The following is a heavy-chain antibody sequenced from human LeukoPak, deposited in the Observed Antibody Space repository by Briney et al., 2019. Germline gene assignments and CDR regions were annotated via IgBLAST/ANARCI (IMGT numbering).Heavy chain of an antibody. CDR1: GFTFSSYS. J-gene: IGHJ6*04. CDR2: ISSSSSTI. V-gene: IGHV3-48*01. Sequence: PGGSLRLSCAASGFTFSSYSMNWDRQAPGKGLEWVSYISSSSSTIYYADSVKGRFTISRDNAKNSLYLQMNSLRAEDTAVYYCARDSPDFWSPKVMDVWGKGTTVTVSS. CDR3: ARDSPDFWSPKVMDV. D-gene: IGHD3-3*01.